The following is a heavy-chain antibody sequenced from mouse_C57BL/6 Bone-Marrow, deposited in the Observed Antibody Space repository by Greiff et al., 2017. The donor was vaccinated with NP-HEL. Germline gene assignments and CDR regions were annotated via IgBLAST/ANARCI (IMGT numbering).Heavy chain of an antibody. V-gene: IGHV1-39*01. J-gene: IGHJ1*03. CDR2: INPIYGTT. Sequence: QLVESGPELVKPGASVKISCKASGYSFTDYNMNWVKQSNGKSLEWIGVINPIYGTTSYNQKFKGKATLTVDQSSSTAYMQFNSLTSEDSAVYYCARNFYDYWYFDVWGTGTTVTVSS. D-gene: IGHD2-3*01. CDR3: ARNFYDYWYFDV. CDR1: GYSFTDYN.